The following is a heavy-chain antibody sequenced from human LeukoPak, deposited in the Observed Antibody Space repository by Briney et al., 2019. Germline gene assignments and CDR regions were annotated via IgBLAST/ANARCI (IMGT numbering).Heavy chain of an antibody. CDR2: INHNGNVN. J-gene: IGHJ6*02. V-gene: IGHV3-7*03. Sequence: GGSLRLSCAASGFTFTSYSMNWVRQAPGKGLEWVASINHNGNVNYYVDSVKGRFTISRDNAKNSLYLQMSNLRAEDTAVYSCARGGGLDVWGQGATVTVSS. CDR3: ARGGGLDV. CDR1: GFTFTSYS. D-gene: IGHD3-16*01.